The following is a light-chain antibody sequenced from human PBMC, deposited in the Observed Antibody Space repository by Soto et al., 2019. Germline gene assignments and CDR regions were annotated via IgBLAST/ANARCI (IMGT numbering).Light chain of an antibody. Sequence: EFVLTQSPGTLSLSPGERATLSCRASQSVRSNYLAWYQQKPGQSPRLLIYGASNRTTGIPHWFSGSGSGTFVTLTISRLEPEDFAVFYGRHCGSSAYTLGQGATQEIK. V-gene: IGKV3-20*01. J-gene: IGKJ2*01. CDR3: RHCGSSAYT. CDR1: QSVRSNY. CDR2: GAS.